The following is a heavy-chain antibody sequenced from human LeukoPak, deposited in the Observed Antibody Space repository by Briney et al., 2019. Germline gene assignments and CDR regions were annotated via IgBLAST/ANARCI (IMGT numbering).Heavy chain of an antibody. D-gene: IGHD2-15*01. J-gene: IGHJ4*02. Sequence: PGGSLRLSCAASGFTFSSHSMNWVRQAPGKGLEWVSSISSSSSYIYYADSVKGRFTISRDNAKNSLYLQMNSLRAEDTAVYYCARYSSGLPVNWGQGTLVTVSS. CDR2: ISSSSSYI. CDR3: ARYSSGLPVN. CDR1: GFTFSSHS. V-gene: IGHV3-21*01.